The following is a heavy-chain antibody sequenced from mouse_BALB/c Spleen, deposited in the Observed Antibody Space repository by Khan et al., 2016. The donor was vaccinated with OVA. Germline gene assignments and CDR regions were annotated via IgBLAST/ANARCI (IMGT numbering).Heavy chain of an antibody. CDR1: GYTFTSYW. V-gene: IGHV1S81*02. D-gene: IGHD1-1*01. Sequence: QVQLQQPGAELVKAGASVKMSCKASGYTFTSYWMHWVKQRLGQGLEWFAETNPTNGRTYYNEKFKSKATLTVDKSSSTAYMLLSGPTFEDSSVYYCARIKKIVATYVYYWGQGTTLTVSS. CDR2: TNPTNGRT. J-gene: IGHJ2*01. CDR3: ARIKKIVATYVYY.